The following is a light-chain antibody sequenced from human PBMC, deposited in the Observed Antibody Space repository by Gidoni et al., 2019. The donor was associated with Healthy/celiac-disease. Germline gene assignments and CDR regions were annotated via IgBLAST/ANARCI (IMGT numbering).Light chain of an antibody. Sequence: SYELTQPPSVSVPPGQTARITCSGDALPTQYAYWYQQKPGQAPVLVIYKDSERPSGIPERFSGSSSGTTVTLTISGVQAEDEADYYCQSADSSGTYGVFGGGTKLTVL. J-gene: IGLJ2*01. CDR2: KDS. V-gene: IGLV3-25*03. CDR3: QSADSSGTYGV. CDR1: ALPTQY.